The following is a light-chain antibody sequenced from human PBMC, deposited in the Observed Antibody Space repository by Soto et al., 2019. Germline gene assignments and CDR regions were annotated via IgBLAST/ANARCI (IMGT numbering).Light chain of an antibody. V-gene: IGKV3-15*01. J-gene: IGKJ4*01. CDR2: GAS. CDR3: QQYGTSLFT. Sequence: EIVMTQSPATLSVSPGERATLSCRASQSVSSNLVWYQQKPGQAPRLLIYGASTRATGIPARFSGSGSGTDFTLTISGLEPEDFAVYYCQQYGTSLFTFGGGTRWIS. CDR1: QSVSSN.